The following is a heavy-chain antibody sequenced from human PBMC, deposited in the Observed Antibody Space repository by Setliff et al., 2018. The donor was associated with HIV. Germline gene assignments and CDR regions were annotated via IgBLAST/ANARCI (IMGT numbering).Heavy chain of an antibody. CDR3: AHSARVVVVIAHTYAEYFQH. CDR1: GFSLSTSGVG. V-gene: IGHV2-5*01. Sequence: SGPTLVNPTQTLTLTCTFSGFSLSTSGVGVGWIRQPPGKALEWLGVIYWNNNKYYRPSLGSRLTVTRGASKNQVVLTMTNMDPVDTATYYCAHSARVVVVIAHTYAEYFQHWGQGTLVTVSS. D-gene: IGHD2-21*01. CDR2: IYWNNNK. J-gene: IGHJ1*01.